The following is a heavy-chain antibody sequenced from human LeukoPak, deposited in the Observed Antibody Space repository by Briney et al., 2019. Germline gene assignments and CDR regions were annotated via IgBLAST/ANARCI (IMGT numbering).Heavy chain of an antibody. CDR2: INAGNGNT. Sequence: ASVKVSCKASGYTFTSYAMHWVRQAPGQRLEWMGWINAGNGNTKYSQKFQGRVTITRDTSASTAYMELSSLRSEDTAVYYCATALHCSGGSCYKVFWFDPWGQGTLVTVSS. CDR1: GYTFTSYA. V-gene: IGHV1-3*01. D-gene: IGHD2-15*01. J-gene: IGHJ5*02. CDR3: ATALHCSGGSCYKVFWFDP.